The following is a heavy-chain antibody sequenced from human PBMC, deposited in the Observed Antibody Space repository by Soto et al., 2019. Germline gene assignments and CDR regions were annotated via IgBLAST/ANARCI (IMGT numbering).Heavy chain of an antibody. CDR2: INHSGST. D-gene: IGHD4-17*01. Sequence: SETLSLTCAVYGGSFSGYYWSWIRQPPGKGLEWIGEINHSGSTNYNPSLKSRVTISVDTSKSQFSLKLSSVTAADTAVYYCARGYDYGDYEEIYYFDYWGQGTLVTVSS. V-gene: IGHV4-34*01. J-gene: IGHJ4*02. CDR1: GGSFSGYY. CDR3: ARGYDYGDYEEIYYFDY.